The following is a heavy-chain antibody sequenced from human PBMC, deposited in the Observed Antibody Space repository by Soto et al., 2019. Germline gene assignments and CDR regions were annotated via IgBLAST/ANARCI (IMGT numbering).Heavy chain of an antibody. J-gene: IGHJ4*02. CDR1: GFTFSSYG. D-gene: IGHD1-26*01. V-gene: IGHV3-30*18. Sequence: QVQLVESGGGVVQPGRSLRLSCAASGFTFSSYGMHWVRQAPGTGLEWVAVISYDGSNKYYADSVKGRFTISRDNSKNTLYLQMNSLRAEDTAVYYCAKLSVGATNFDDWGQGTLVTVSS. CDR3: AKLSVGATNFDD. CDR2: ISYDGSNK.